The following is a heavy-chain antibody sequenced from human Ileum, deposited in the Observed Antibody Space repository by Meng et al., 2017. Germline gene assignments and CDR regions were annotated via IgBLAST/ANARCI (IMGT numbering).Heavy chain of an antibody. CDR2: SYYDGSS. J-gene: IGHJ4*02. V-gene: IGHV4-31*03. CDR1: GASLSTGGYY. CDR3: TRGGFGYSVPFDF. D-gene: IGHD5/OR15-5a*01. Sequence: QVQLQESGPGLVKPSQTLSLTCRVSGASLSTGGYYWGWIRQQAGKGLEWIGYSYYDGSSYYNPSLKSRPIISLDASKSQFSLRLTSMTAADTAIYYCTRGGFGYSVPFDFWGQGTLVTVSS.